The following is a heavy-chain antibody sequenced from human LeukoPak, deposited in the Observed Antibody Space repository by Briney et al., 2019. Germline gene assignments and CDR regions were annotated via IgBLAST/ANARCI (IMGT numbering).Heavy chain of an antibody. V-gene: IGHV3-21*01. D-gene: IGHD3-22*01. J-gene: IGHJ4*02. Sequence: GGSLRLSCAASGFTFSSYSMNWVRQAPGKGLEWISSISSSSSYIYYADSVKGRFTISRDNAKNSLYLQMNSLRAEDTAVYYCARDLDDSSGYCHDYWGQGTLVTVSS. CDR2: ISSSSSYI. CDR3: ARDLDDSSGYCHDY. CDR1: GFTFSSYS.